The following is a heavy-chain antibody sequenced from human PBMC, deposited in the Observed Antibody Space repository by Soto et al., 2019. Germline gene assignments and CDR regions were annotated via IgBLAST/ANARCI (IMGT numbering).Heavy chain of an antibody. V-gene: IGHV4-34*01. CDR3: ARVQQWLPRAYYYYYGMDV. D-gene: IGHD6-19*01. CDR2: INHSGSA. Sequence: PSETLSLTCAVYGGSFSGYYWSWIRQPPGKGLEWIGEINHSGSANYNPSLKSRVTISVDTSKNQFSLKLSSVTAADTAVYYCARVQQWLPRAYYYYYGMDVWGQGTTVTAP. J-gene: IGHJ6*02. CDR1: GGSFSGYY.